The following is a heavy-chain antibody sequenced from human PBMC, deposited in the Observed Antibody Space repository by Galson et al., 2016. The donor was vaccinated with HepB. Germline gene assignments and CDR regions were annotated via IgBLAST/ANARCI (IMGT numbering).Heavy chain of an antibody. CDR2: ISSSSSYI. D-gene: IGHD6-6*01. CDR1: GFTFSSYS. J-gene: IGHJ6*02. V-gene: IGHV3-21*01. CDR3: ARSPLSNIAAPWWDYYYGMDV. Sequence: SLRLSCAASGFTFSSYSINWVRQAPGKGLEWVSFISSSSSYIYYADSVKGRFTISRDNAKNSLYLQMNSLRVEDTAVYYCARSPLSNIAAPWWDYYYGMDVWGQGTTVTVSS.